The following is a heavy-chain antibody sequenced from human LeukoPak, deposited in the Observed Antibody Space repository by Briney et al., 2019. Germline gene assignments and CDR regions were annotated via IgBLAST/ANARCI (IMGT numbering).Heavy chain of an antibody. CDR1: GYTFTSYA. CDR2: INTNTGNP. D-gene: IGHD2-15*01. CDR3: AIWYCSGGRCYSNARTFDY. Sequence: GASVKVSCKASGYTFTSYAMNWVREAPGQGLEWMGCINTNTGNPTYAQGLTGRFVFSLDTSVSTAYLQISSLKAEDTAVYYCAIWYCSGGRCYSNARTFDYWGQGTRVTVSS. J-gene: IGHJ4*02. V-gene: IGHV7-4-1*02.